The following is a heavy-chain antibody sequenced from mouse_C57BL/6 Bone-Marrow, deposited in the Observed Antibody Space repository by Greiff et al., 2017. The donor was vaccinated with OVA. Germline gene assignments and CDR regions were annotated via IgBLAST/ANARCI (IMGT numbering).Heavy chain of an antibody. J-gene: IGHJ1*03. CDR1: GYTFTSYW. D-gene: IGHD1-2*01. Sequence: QVQLKEPGAELVKPGASVKLSCKASGYTFTSYWMHWVKQRPGRGLEWIGRIDPNSGGTKYNEKFKSKATLTVDKPSSTAYMQLSSLTSEDSAVYYCAKGVTTAPWYLDVWGTGTTVTVSS. V-gene: IGHV1-72*01. CDR2: IDPNSGGT. CDR3: AKGVTTAPWYLDV.